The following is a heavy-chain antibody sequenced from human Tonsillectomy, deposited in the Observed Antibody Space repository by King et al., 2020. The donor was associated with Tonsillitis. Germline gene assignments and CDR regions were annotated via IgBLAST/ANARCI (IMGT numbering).Heavy chain of an antibody. D-gene: IGHD1-26*01. CDR3: AGQPGSGSYSHRLRY. Sequence: QLQESGPGLVKPSETLSLTCTVSDYSISSGYYWGYIRQPPGKGLEWIGSIYHSGSTYYDPSLKSRVTISVDTSKNQFSLKLSSVTAADTAVYYCAGQPGSGSYSHRLRYWGQGTLVTVSS. V-gene: IGHV4-38-2*02. J-gene: IGHJ4*02. CDR1: DYSISSGYY. CDR2: IYHSGST.